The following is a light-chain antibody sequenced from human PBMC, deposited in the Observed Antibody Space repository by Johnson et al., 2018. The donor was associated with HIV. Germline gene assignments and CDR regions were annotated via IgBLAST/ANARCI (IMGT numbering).Light chain of an antibody. Sequence: QSVLTQPPSVSAAPGQKVTISCSGSDSNLGNNYVSWYQQLPGTAPKLLIYENNKRPSWIPDRFSGSKSGTSATLGITGLQTGDEADYYCGTWDSSLSAGFYVFGTGTKVTVL. CDR2: ENN. V-gene: IGLV1-51*02. CDR1: DSNLGNNY. CDR3: GTWDSSLSAGFYV. J-gene: IGLJ1*01.